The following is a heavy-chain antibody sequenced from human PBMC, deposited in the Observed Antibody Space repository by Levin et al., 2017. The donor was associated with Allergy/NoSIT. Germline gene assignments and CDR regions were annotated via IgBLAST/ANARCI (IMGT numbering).Heavy chain of an antibody. CDR1: GFTFSSYS. CDR3: ARVHLFSSSLPTRHYAMDV. CDR2: ISSGSTYI. Sequence: PGGSLRLSCAASGFTFSSYSMSWVRQAPGKGLEWVSSISSGSTYIYHTDSIKGRFTISRDNGKNSLSLQMNSLRAEDTAVYYCARVHLFSSSLPTRHYAMDVWGQGTTVTVSS. J-gene: IGHJ6*02. D-gene: IGHD6-13*01. V-gene: IGHV3-21*01.